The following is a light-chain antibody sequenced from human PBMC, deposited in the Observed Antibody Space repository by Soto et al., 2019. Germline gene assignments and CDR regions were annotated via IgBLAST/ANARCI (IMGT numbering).Light chain of an antibody. CDR2: DAS. J-gene: IGKJ5*01. CDR3: QQYESLPLT. V-gene: IGKV1-33*01. Sequence: DIHMTHSPSSLSASVGDRVTITCQASQDINKNLIWYQQKPGKAPKLLIYDASDLETGVPSRFSGSGSGTGFTFTISSLQPEDFATYYCQQYESLPLTFGQGTRLEI. CDR1: QDINKN.